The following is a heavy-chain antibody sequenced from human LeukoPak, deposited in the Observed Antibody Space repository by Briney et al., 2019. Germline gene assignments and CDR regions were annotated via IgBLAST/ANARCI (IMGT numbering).Heavy chain of an antibody. CDR3: ARGNLSGNSRFVEKYYFDY. CDR1: GGSFSGYY. D-gene: IGHD4-23*01. J-gene: IGHJ4*02. V-gene: IGHV4-34*01. Sequence: PSETLSLTCAVYGGSFSGYYWSWIRQPPGKGLEWIGEINHSGSTNYNPSLKSRVTISVDTSKNQFSLKLSSVTAADTAVYYCARGNLSGNSRFVEKYYFDYWGQGTLVTVSS. CDR2: INHSGST.